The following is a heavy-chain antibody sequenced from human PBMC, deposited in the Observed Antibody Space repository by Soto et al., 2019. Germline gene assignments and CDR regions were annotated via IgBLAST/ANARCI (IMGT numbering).Heavy chain of an antibody. CDR3: VRSGDNYNVLDY. CDR2: ITHTGEKT. Sequence: GGSLRLSCAASGVAFSGCAMSWVRQAPGQGLEWVSYITHTGEKTYYADAVKGRFSISRDNAKNSLYLEINSLRGEDTAIYYCVRSGDNYNVLDYWGQGTPVTVSS. CDR1: GVAFSGCA. J-gene: IGHJ4*02. V-gene: IGHV3-23*01. D-gene: IGHD3-10*02.